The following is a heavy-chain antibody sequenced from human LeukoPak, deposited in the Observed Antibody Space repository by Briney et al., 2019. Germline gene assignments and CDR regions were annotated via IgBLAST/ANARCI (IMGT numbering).Heavy chain of an antibody. CDR3: AKDGSGSYFNWFDP. CDR2: IYNSGST. J-gene: IGHJ5*02. D-gene: IGHD1-26*01. CDR1: GGSISSYY. V-gene: IGHV4-59*01. Sequence: SETLSLTCTVSGGSISSYYWSWIRQPPGRGLEWIGYIYNSGSTNYNPSLKSRVTISVDTSKNQFSLKLSSVTAADTAVYYCAKDGSGSYFNWFDPWGQGTLVTVSS.